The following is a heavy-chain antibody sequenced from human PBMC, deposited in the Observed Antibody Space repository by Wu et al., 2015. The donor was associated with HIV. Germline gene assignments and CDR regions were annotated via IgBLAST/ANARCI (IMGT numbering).Heavy chain of an antibody. CDR3: ARNTDSVATSLYSLGV. J-gene: IGHJ6*02. CDR2: ILPILGVA. CDR1: GGTFSNYG. D-gene: IGHD5-12*01. V-gene: IGHV1-69*09. Sequence: QVQLVQSGAEVKKPGSSVKVSCKASGGTFSNYGISWVRQAPGQGLEWMGRILPILGVASYPPKFQGRVTFTADESTGTAYMELRSLRYEDTGVYYCARNTDSVATSLYSLGVWGQGTTVTVSS.